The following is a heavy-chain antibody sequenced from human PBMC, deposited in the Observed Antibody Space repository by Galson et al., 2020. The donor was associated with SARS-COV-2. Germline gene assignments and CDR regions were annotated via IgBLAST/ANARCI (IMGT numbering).Heavy chain of an antibody. V-gene: IGHV3-23*01. CDR3: AKDKGPFGRTANWFDP. D-gene: IGHD3-10*01. J-gene: IGHJ5*02. CDR2: ISGSGGST. CDR1: GFTFSSYA. Sequence: GESLKISCAASGFTFSSYAMSWVRQAPGKGLEWVSAISGSGGSTYYADSVKGRFTISRDNSKNTLYLQMNSLRAEDTAVYYCAKDKGPFGRTANWFDPWGQGTLVTVSS.